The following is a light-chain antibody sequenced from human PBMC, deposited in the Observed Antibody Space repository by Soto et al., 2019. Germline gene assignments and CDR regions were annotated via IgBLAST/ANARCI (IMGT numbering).Light chain of an antibody. Sequence: QSALTQPASVSGSPGQSITISCTGTSSDIGAYNFVSWYQQHPGKAPKLMLYDVNIRPSGVSNRFSGSKSGNTASLTISGLHAEDEADYYCTSWTTSTTMIFGGGTKLTVL. V-gene: IGLV2-14*03. CDR3: TSWTTSTTMI. CDR1: SSDIGAYNF. J-gene: IGLJ2*01. CDR2: DVN.